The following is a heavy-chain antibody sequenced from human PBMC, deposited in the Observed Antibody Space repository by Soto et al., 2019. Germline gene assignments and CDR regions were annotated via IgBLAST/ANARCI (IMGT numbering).Heavy chain of an antibody. D-gene: IGHD3-10*01. CDR1: GDSISSGRSY. Sequence: QVQLQESGPGLVKPSQTLSLTCTVSGDSISSGRSYWSWIRQHPGKGLEWIGYIYSSGSTYYSPSPTSRVTISVDTSKYQFSLKLTSVTAADTAVYYCATTPDDSGSYLWFDPCGQGTLVTVSS. J-gene: IGHJ5*02. CDR2: IYSSGST. CDR3: ATTPDDSGSYLWFDP. V-gene: IGHV4-31*03.